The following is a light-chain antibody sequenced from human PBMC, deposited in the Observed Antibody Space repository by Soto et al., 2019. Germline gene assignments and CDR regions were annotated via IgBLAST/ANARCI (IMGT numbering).Light chain of an antibody. J-gene: IGKJ2*01. Sequence: ENVLTQSPGSPSLSPGERATLSCRASQSVSSSYLAWFQQKPGQAPRLLIYDASSRATGIPDRFSGSGSGTDFTLTIIRLEPEDFAVYYCQQYGSSPQYTFGQGTKLEIK. CDR2: DAS. CDR3: QQYGSSPQYT. V-gene: IGKV3-20*01. CDR1: QSVSSSY.